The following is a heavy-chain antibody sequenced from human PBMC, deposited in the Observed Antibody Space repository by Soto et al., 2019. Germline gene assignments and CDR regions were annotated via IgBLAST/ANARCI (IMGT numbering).Heavy chain of an antibody. D-gene: IGHD3-10*01. J-gene: IGHJ5*02. V-gene: IGHV3-15*01. CDR1: GFTFSNAW. CDR3: TTGFWAGNYGSGSQLSSHWLDP. Sequence: GGSLRLSCAVSGFTFSNAWMSWVRQAPGKGLEWVGRNKSKTEGGTTDYSAPVKGRFSISRDDSQNTLYLQMNSLKTEDTAVYYCTTGFWAGNYGSGSQLSSHWLDPWGQGTLVTVSS. CDR2: NKSKTEGGTT.